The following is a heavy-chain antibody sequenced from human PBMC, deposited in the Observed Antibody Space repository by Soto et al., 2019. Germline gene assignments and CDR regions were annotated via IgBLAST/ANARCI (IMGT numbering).Heavy chain of an antibody. CDR1: GFTFSSYG. V-gene: IGHV3-23*01. Sequence: EVQLLESGGGLVQPGGSLRLSCAASGFTFSSYGMSWVRQAPGKGLEWVSAISGSGGSTYYADSVKGRFTISRDNSKNTLSRHSNRPSAEETAVYYITVDQGCAAVQSRRFCYYGMDVWGQGNTVTVSS. D-gene: IGHD6-25*01. CDR3: TVDQGCAAVQSRRFCYYGMDV. CDR2: ISGSGGST. J-gene: IGHJ6*01.